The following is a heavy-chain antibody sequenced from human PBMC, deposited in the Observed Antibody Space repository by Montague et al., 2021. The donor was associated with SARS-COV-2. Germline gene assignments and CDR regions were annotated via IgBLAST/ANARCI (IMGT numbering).Heavy chain of an antibody. CDR1: GFTFDDYA. CDR3: AKDGLIRGVNYFDY. J-gene: IGHJ4*02. CDR2: IHWNSGSI. Sequence: SLRLSCAASGFTFDDYAMYWVRQAPGKGLEWVSGIHWNSGSIGYADSVKGRFTISRDNAENSLYLQMNSLRAEDTALYYCAKDGLIRGVNYFDYWGQGTLVTVSS. V-gene: IGHV3-9*01. D-gene: IGHD3-10*01.